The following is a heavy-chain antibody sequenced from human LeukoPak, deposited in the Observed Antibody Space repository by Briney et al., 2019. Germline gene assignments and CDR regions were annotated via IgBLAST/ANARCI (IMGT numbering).Heavy chain of an antibody. J-gene: IGHJ4*02. CDR2: IYSDGTT. CDR1: GASTTSYY. Sequence: PSETLSLTCSVSGASTTSYYWNWIRQAPGKGLEWIGYIYSDGTTSYSPSLRSRVTISIDTSRNQFSLKLSSVTAADAAVYYCARDTRSYDTSGYYYFDYWGQGALLTVS. CDR3: ARDTRSYDTSGYYYFDY. V-gene: IGHV4-59*01. D-gene: IGHD3-22*01.